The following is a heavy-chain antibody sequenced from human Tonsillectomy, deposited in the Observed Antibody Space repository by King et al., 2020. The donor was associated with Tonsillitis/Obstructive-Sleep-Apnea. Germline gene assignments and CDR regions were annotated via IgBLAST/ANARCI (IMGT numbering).Heavy chain of an antibody. CDR3: ATDWGSGTYYVRAFDV. CDR2: IKSKSKGETT. CDR1: GFTFSNAW. J-gene: IGHJ3*01. Sequence: VQLVESGGGLVKPGGSLRLSCAASGFTFSNAWMSWDRQAPGKGPEWVGRIKSKSKGETTDYTAPVRGRFTIPRDDSKNTLFLQMNSLKTEDTAVYYCATDWGSGTYYVRAFDVWGLGTMVTVSS. V-gene: IGHV3-15*01. D-gene: IGHD1-26*01.